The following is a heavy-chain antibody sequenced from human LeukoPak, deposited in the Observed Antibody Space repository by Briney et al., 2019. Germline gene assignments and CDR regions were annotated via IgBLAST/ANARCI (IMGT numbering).Heavy chain of an antibody. Sequence: GGSLRLSCAASGFTFSSYAMSWVRQAPGKGLEWVSAISGSGGSTYYADSVKGRFTISRDNSKNTLYLQTNSLRAEDTAVYYCAKSRGRDGYNWWGQGTLVTVSS. CDR1: GFTFSSYA. D-gene: IGHD5-24*01. V-gene: IGHV3-23*01. CDR3: AKSRGRDGYNW. CDR2: ISGSGGST. J-gene: IGHJ4*02.